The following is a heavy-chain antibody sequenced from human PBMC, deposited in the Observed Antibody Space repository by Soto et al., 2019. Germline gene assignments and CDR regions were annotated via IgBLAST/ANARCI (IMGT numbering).Heavy chain of an antibody. V-gene: IGHV3-23*01. CDR3: AKGRSYYYYYGVDV. J-gene: IGHJ6*02. CDR2: IIDSGAST. Sequence: GGSLRLSCAASGVTFSSGAMGWVRQAPGKGLEWVSDIIDSGASTYYADSVKGRFTISRDNSKSTLYLQMNSLRAEDTALYYCAKGRSYYYYYGVDVWGQGTTDTVSS. CDR1: GVTFSSGA.